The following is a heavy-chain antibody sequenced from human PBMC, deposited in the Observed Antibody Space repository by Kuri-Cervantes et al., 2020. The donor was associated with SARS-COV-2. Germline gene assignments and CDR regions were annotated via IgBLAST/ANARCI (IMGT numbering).Heavy chain of an antibody. V-gene: IGHV4-34*01. Sequence: SQTLSLTCAVYGGSFSGYYWSWIRQPPGKGLEWIGEINHSGSTNYNPSLKSRVTISVDTSKNQFSLKLSPVTAADTAVYYCARQYSSSSGGDYWGQGTLVTVSS. CDR3: ARQYSSSSGGDY. CDR1: GGSFSGYY. D-gene: IGHD6-13*01. CDR2: INHSGST. J-gene: IGHJ4*02.